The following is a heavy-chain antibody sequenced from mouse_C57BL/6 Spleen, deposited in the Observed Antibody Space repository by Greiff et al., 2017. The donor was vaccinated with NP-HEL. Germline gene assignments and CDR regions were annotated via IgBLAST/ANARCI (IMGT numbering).Heavy chain of an antibody. V-gene: IGHV1-26*01. CDR3: ARTGSYEYYFDY. CDR2: INPNNGGT. D-gene: IGHD1-1*01. J-gene: IGHJ2*01. Sequence: VQLKQSGPELVKPGASVKISCKASGYTFTDYYMNWVKQSHGKSLEWIGDINPNNGGTSYNQKFKGKATLTVDKSSSTAYMELRSLTSEDSAVYYCARTGSYEYYFDYWGQGTTLTVSS. CDR1: GYTFTDYY.